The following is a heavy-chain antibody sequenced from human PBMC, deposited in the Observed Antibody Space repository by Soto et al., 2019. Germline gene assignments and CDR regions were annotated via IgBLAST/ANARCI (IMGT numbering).Heavy chain of an antibody. CDR2: IHHTGST. Sequence: SETLSLTCSVSGRSISEINSYWGWIRQTPGEGLEWIGAIHHTGSTYYNPSLKSRVIISLDTSKNQFSLKLSSVTAADTALYYCARPEGGYGSGYSWFDPWGQGTRVTVSS. CDR3: ARPEGGYGSGYSWFDP. CDR1: GRSISEINSY. D-gene: IGHD5-12*01. J-gene: IGHJ5*02. V-gene: IGHV4-39*01.